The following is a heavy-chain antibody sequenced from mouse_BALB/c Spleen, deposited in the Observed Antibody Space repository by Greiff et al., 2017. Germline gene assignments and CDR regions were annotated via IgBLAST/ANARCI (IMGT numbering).Heavy chain of an antibody. CDR1: GYTFSSYW. J-gene: IGHJ3*01. D-gene: IGHD2-1*01. CDR3: ARRTGYGNYAGFAY. Sequence: QVQLKQSGAELMKPGASVKISCKATGYTFSSYWIEWVKQRPGHGLEWIGEILPGSGSTNYNEKFKGKATFTADTSSNTAYMQLSSLTSEDSAVYYCARRTGYGNYAGFAYWGQGTLVTVSA. V-gene: IGHV1-9*01. CDR2: ILPGSGST.